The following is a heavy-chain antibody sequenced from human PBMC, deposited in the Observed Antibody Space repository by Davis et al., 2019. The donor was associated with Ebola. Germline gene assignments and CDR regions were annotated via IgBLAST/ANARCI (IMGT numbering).Heavy chain of an antibody. CDR2: LYHSGNT. J-gene: IGHJ4*02. CDR3: ARNTSGFGYFDH. D-gene: IGHD6-19*01. V-gene: IGHV4-38-2*01. Sequence: PSETLSLTCEVSGYSVSSGYYWGWIRQPPGKGLEWIGSLYHSGNTYYNPSLKSRLIISVDTSTSQFSLKLTSVSAADTAVYYCARNTSGFGYFDHWGQGTLVIVSS. CDR1: GYSVSSGYY.